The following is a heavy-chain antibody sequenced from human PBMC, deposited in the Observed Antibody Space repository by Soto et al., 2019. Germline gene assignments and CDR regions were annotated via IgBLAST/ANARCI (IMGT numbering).Heavy chain of an antibody. J-gene: IGHJ5*02. D-gene: IGHD3-16*01. CDR2: INPAGTIT. Sequence: MQMVESGGGSVQPGGSLRLSCAASGFPFSHYWMHWVRQTPGKGLVWVSRINPAGTITNYADSVEGRFTISRDNADSAFFLQMNSLSAEDTAIYYCTSDTFGLRDTWGQGTLVTVSS. CDR1: GFPFSHYW. CDR3: TSDTFGLRDT. V-gene: IGHV3-74*01.